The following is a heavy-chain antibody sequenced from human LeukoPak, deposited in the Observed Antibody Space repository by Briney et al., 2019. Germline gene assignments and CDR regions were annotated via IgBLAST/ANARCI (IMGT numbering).Heavy chain of an antibody. D-gene: IGHD2-2*01. J-gene: IGHJ6*02. V-gene: IGHV1-24*01. CDR3: ARAPGIVVVPAARRRNYYYYGKDV. Sequence: ASVKVSCKVSGYTLTELSMHWVRLAPGKGLEWMGGFDPEDGETIYAQKFQGRVTMTEDTSTDTAYMELSSLRSEDTAVYYCARAPGIVVVPAARRRNYYYYGKDVWGQGTTVTVSS. CDR2: FDPEDGET. CDR1: GYTLTELS.